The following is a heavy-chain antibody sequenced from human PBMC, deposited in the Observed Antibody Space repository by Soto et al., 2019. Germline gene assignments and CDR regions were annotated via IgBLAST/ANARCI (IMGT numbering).Heavy chain of an antibody. CDR2: INAGNGNT. Sequence: ASVKVSCKASGYTFTSYAMHWVRQAPGQRLERMGWINAGNGNTKYSQKFKGRVTITRDTSASTAYMELSSLRTEDTAVFYCARAGLRDILTGRRPQFGYWGQGTLVTVSS. CDR1: GYTFTSYA. V-gene: IGHV1-3*01. D-gene: IGHD3-9*01. J-gene: IGHJ4*02. CDR3: ARAGLRDILTGRRPQFGY.